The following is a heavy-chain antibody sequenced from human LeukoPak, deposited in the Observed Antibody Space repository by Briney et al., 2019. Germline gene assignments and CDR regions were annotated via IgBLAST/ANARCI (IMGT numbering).Heavy chain of an antibody. J-gene: IGHJ4*02. CDR1: TFSFSGYD. CDR2: IGTTGDT. D-gene: IGHD6-19*01. CDR3: AKDARRSSGWWFFVQ. V-gene: IGHV3-13*04. Sequence: PGGSLRLSCAASTFSFSGYDMNWVRQATGKGLEWVSAIGTTGDTYYADSVKGRFTISREDAKNSLYLQMNSLRAGDTAVYYCAKDARRSSGWWFFVQWGEGTLVTVSS.